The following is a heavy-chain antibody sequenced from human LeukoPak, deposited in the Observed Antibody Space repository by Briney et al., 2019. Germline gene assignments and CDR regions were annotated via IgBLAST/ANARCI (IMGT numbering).Heavy chain of an antibody. D-gene: IGHD3-10*01. CDR1: GGSISSSSYY. CDR2: IYYSGST. Sequence: SETLSLTCTVSGGSISSSSYYWGWIRPPPGKGLEWIGSIYYSGSTYYNPSLKSRVTISVDTSKNQFSLKLSSVTAADTAVYYCARDNPYGSGTDYWGQGSLVTVSS. J-gene: IGHJ4*02. CDR3: ARDNPYGSGTDY. V-gene: IGHV4-39*07.